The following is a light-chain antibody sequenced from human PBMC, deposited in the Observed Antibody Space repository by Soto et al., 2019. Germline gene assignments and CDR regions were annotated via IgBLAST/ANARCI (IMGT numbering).Light chain of an antibody. CDR1: QSISSW. Sequence: DIPMTQSHSTLSASVGDRVTNTCWASQSISSWLAWYQQKPGKAPKLLIYKASSLQSGVPSRFSGSGSGTEFTLTISSLQPDDFATFYCQQYNIYWTFGQGTKVEIK. CDR3: QQYNIYWT. V-gene: IGKV1-5*03. J-gene: IGKJ1*01. CDR2: KAS.